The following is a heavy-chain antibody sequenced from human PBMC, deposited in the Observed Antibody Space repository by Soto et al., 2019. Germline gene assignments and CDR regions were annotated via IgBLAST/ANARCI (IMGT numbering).Heavy chain of an antibody. Sequence: EVLLLESGGGLVQPGGSLRLSCAASGVTFSSYAMSWVRQAPGKGMEWVAAISSSGGSTYYADSVKGRFTISRDNSKNTLYLQMESLRAEDAAVYYCAKDLVGSNADYFYYWGQGTLVTVSS. CDR2: ISSSGGST. J-gene: IGHJ4*02. CDR1: GVTFSSYA. CDR3: AKDLVGSNADYFYY. V-gene: IGHV3-23*01. D-gene: IGHD2-15*01.